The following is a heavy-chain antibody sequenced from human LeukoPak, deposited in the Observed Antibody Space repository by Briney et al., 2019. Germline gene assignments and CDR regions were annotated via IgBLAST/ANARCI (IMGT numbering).Heavy chain of an antibody. CDR3: ASGLTAMLTAEGGFDY. J-gene: IGHJ4*02. D-gene: IGHD5-18*01. V-gene: IGHV3-30*03. CDR1: GFTFTTYG. Sequence: GGSLRLSCAASGFTFTTYGMHWVRQAPGKGLEWVAIISYDGTYKYYVDSVKGRFTISRDNRKNSLYLQMNSLRVEDTAVYFCASGLTAMLTAEGGFDYWGQGTLVTVSS. CDR2: ISYDGTYK.